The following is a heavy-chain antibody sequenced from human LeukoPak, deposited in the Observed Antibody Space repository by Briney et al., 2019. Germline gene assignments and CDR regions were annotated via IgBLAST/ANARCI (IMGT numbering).Heavy chain of an antibody. CDR2: VYFTGSP. V-gene: IGHV4-39*01. Sequence: SETLSLTCTVSGDSMSSNYYYWGWIRQPPGKGLEWIGTVYFTGSPYYNPSLKSRVTISVDTSGTQFSLTLSSVTAADTAVYFCARHLVVPATTYYYYYMDVWGKGTTVTVSS. J-gene: IGHJ6*03. CDR1: GDSMSSNYYY. CDR3: ARHLVVPATTYYYYYMDV. D-gene: IGHD2-2*01.